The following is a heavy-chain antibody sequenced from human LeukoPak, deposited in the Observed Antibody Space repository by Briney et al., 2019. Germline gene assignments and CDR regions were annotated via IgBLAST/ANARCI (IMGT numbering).Heavy chain of an antibody. CDR1: GFSFISNA. V-gene: IGHV3-64*04. Sequence: SGGSLRLSCSASGFSFISNAMHWVRQAPGKGLEYVSSISNNGDNTHYADSVKGRFTISRDNSKNTLYLQMNSLRAEDTAVYYCAKGDCSSTSCYTFDCWGQGTLVTVSS. D-gene: IGHD2-2*01. CDR3: AKGDCSSTSCYTFDC. CDR2: ISNNGDNT. J-gene: IGHJ4*02.